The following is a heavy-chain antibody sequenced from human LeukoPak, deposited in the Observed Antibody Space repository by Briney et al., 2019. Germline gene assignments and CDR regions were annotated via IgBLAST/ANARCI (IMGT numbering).Heavy chain of an antibody. J-gene: IGHJ3*02. CDR1: GYSFTTYW. V-gene: IGHV5-10-1*01. Sequence: GESLKISCKVSGYSFTTYWITWVRQMPGKGLEWMGRIDPSDSYTNYSPSFQGHVTISTDKSISTAYLQWSSLKASDTAMYYCARRWYEALDIWGQGTMVTVSS. CDR3: ARRWYEALDI. D-gene: IGHD6-13*01. CDR2: IDPSDSYT.